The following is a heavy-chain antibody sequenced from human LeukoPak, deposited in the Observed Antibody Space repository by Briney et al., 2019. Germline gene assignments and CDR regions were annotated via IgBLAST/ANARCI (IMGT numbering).Heavy chain of an antibody. CDR1: GGSISSSSYH. V-gene: IGHV4-39*01. Sequence: SETLSLTCTVSGGSISSSSYHWGWIRQPPGKGLEWIGSTYYSGSTYYNPSLKSRVTISVDTSKNQFSLKLSSVTAADTAVYYCARHREKSPRHAFDIWGQGTMVTVSS. CDR3: ARHREKSPRHAFDI. J-gene: IGHJ3*02. CDR2: TYYSGST.